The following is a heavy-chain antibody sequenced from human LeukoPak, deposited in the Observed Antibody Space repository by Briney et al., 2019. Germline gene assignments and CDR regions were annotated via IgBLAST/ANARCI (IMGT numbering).Heavy chain of an antibody. J-gene: IGHJ4*02. CDR1: GGSLNSYY. CDR2: IYYSGST. Sequence: SETLSLTCTVSGGSLNSYYWSWIRQPPGKGLEWIGYIYYSGSTNYNPSLKSRVTISVDTSKNQFSLKLSSVTAADTAVYYCARHDPYRGEDYGEDGGYWGQGTLVTVSS. CDR3: ARHDPYRGEDYGEDGGY. D-gene: IGHD4-17*01. V-gene: IGHV4-59*08.